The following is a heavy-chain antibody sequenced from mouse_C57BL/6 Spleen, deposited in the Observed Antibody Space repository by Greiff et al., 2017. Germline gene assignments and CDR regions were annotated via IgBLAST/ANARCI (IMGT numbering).Heavy chain of an antibody. CDR2: IDPETGGT. Sequence: QVQLQQSGAELVRPGASVTLSCKASGYTFTDYEMHWVKQTPVHGLEWIGAIDPETGGTAYNQKFKGKAILTADKSSSTAYMELRSLTSEDSAVYFCARHEKEDYDYDGVFDYWGQGTTLTVSS. CDR3: ARHEKEDYDYDGVFDY. V-gene: IGHV1-15*01. J-gene: IGHJ2*01. CDR1: GYTFTDYE. D-gene: IGHD2-4*01.